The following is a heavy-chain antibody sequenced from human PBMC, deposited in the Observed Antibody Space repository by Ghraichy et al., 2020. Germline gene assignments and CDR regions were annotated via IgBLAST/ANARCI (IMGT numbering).Heavy chain of an antibody. CDR2: INPNSGGT. J-gene: IGHJ6*02. D-gene: IGHD6-19*01. V-gene: IGHV1-2*04. CDR1: GYTFTGYY. Sequence: ASVKVSCKASGYTFTGYYMHWVRQAPGQGLEWMGWINPNSGGTNYAQKFQGWVTMTRDTSISTAYMELSRLRSDDTAVYYCARAARSGWYFDYYYYGMDVWGQGTTVTVSS. CDR3: ARAARSGWYFDYYYYGMDV.